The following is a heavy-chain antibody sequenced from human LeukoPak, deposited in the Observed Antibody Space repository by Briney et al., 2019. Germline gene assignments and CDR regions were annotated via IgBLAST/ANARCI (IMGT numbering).Heavy chain of an antibody. D-gene: IGHD7-27*01. V-gene: IGHV3-21*01. Sequence: SGGSLRLSCADSGITFSSYSMNWVRQAPGKGLEWVSSISSTSSYIYYADSVKGRFTISRDNAKNSLYLQMNSLRAEDTAVYYCARGWGNIRTTGSSFDNWGQGTLVTVSS. J-gene: IGHJ4*02. CDR2: ISSTSSYI. CDR3: ARGWGNIRTTGSSFDN. CDR1: GITFSSYS.